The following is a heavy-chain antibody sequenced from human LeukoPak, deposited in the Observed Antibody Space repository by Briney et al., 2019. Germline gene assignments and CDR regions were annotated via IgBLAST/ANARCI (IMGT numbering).Heavy chain of an antibody. D-gene: IGHD4-17*01. Sequence: PSETLSLTCTVSGGSISSYYWSWLRQPPGKGLEWLGYIYYSGSTNYNPSLKSRVTISVDTSKNQFSLKLSSVTAADTAVYYCARAVLSYGDYAFDYWGQGTLVTVSS. J-gene: IGHJ4*02. CDR2: IYYSGST. V-gene: IGHV4-59*01. CDR1: GGSISSYY. CDR3: ARAVLSYGDYAFDY.